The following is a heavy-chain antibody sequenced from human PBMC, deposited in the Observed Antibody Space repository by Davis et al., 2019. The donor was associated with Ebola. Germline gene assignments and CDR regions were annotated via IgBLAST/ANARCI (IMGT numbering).Heavy chain of an antibody. D-gene: IGHD3-3*01. CDR3: ARVWIGFLEWLYDY. J-gene: IGHJ4*02. Sequence: FTFSRDNSKNTLYLQMNSLRAEDTAVYYCARVWIGFLEWLYDYWGQGTLVTVSS. V-gene: IGHV3-66*01.